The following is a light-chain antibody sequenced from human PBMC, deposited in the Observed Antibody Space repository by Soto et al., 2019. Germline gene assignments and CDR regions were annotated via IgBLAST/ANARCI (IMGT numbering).Light chain of an antibody. CDR2: GND. CDR3: QSYDSSLSGRV. V-gene: IGLV1-40*01. Sequence: QSVLTQPPSVSGAPGQRVTISCTGSSSNIRAGYNVHWYQQLPGTAPELLIYGNDNRPSGVPDRFSGSKSGASASLANTGLHAEDEADYYCQSYDSSLSGRVFGGGTKLTVL. CDR1: SSNIRAGYN. J-gene: IGLJ2*01.